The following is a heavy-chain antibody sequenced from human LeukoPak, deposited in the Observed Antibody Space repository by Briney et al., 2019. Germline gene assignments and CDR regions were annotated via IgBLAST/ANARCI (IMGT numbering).Heavy chain of an antibody. D-gene: IGHD6-19*01. CDR1: GFNFFTYG. CDR2: IWYDGSNK. Sequence: PGGSLRLSCAASGFNFFTYGMHWVRQAPGKGLEWVAVIWYDGSNKYYADSVKGRFTISRDNSKNTLYLQMNSLRAEDTAVYYCAREAAVDDAFDIWGQGTMVTVSS. V-gene: IGHV3-33*01. CDR3: AREAAVDDAFDI. J-gene: IGHJ3*02.